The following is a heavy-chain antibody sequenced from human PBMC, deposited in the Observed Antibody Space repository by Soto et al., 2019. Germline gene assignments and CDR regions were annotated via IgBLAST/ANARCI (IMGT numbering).Heavy chain of an antibody. CDR2: INPNSGGT. D-gene: IGHD6-19*01. V-gene: IGHV1-2*02. J-gene: IGHJ4*02. CDR3: ASAAVTGTAGLDF. Sequence: GASVKVSCKASGYTFSGLYMHWVRQAPGQGLEWMGWINPNSGGTKSAEKFQGRVTMTRYTSISTAYMERSRLTSDDTAVYYCASAAVTGTAGLDFWGQGTQVTVS. CDR1: GYTFSGLY.